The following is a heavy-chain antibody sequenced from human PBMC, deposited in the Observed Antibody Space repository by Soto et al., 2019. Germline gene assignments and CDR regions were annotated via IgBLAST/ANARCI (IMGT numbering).Heavy chain of an antibody. CDR1: GFTFSSYG. CDR2: IGDDGTPK. CDR3: ARYIPGVRYYGMDV. J-gene: IGHJ6*02. V-gene: IGHV3-33*01. Sequence: PGGSLRLSCAASGFTFSSYGMHWVRQAPGKGLEWVSVIGDDGTPKYYADSVKGRFTISRDNSGNTLFLEMYSLRAEDTAVYYCARYIPGVRYYGMDVWGQGTTVTVSS. D-gene: IGHD2-2*01.